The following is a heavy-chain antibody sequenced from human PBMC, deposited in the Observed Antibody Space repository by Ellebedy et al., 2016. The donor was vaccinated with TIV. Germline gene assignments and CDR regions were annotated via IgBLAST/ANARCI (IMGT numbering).Heavy chain of an antibody. CDR1: GFTFSSYA. CDR3: ATQLWNTEF. V-gene: IGHV3-30-3*01. D-gene: IGHD2-21*01. J-gene: IGHJ4*02. Sequence: LSLTCAASGFTFSSYAMHWVRQAPGKGLEWVAVTSHDGSNKYYADSVKGRFTISRDNGMSMLFLQMDNLRVEDTAVYYCATQLWNTEFWGQGTPVIVSA. CDR2: TSHDGSNK.